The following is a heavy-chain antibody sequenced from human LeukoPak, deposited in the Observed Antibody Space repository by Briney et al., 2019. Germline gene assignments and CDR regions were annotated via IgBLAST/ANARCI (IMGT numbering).Heavy chain of an antibody. D-gene: IGHD3-3*01. CDR3: ARVGTYDFWSGYYTFDY. J-gene: IGHJ4*02. CDR1: GFTFSDYW. Sequence: GGSLRLSCAASGFTFSDYWMSWVRQAPGKGLEWVTNIKQDGSEKYYVDSVKGRFSISRDNAKNALYLKMNSLRAEDTAVYYCARVGTYDFWSGYYTFDYWGQGTLVTVSS. CDR2: IKQDGSEK. V-gene: IGHV3-7*01.